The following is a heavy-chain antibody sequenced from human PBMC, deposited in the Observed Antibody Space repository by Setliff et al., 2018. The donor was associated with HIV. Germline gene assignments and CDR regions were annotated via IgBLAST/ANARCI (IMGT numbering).Heavy chain of an antibody. V-gene: IGHV3-7*01. D-gene: IGHD3-3*01. CDR3: ARDGHYFDFWDGSYYYHGMDV. CDR1: GFSLSSHW. J-gene: IGHJ6*02. Sequence: PGGSLRLSCIGSGFSLSSHWMSWVRQAPGKGLEWVANIKHDGSEQHYVDSVKGRFTISRDNVNNSMYLEMNRLRAEDTALYYCARDGHYFDFWDGSYYYHGMDVWGQGTTVTVSS. CDR2: IKHDGSEQ.